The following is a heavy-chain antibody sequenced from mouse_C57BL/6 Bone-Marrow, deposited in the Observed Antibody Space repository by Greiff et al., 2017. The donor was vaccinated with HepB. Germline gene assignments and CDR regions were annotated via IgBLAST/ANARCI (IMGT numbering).Heavy chain of an antibody. Sequence: EVKLMESGGGLVQSGRSLRLSCATSGFTFSDFYMEWVRQAPGKGLEWIAASRNKANDYTTEYSASVKGRFIVSRDTSQSILYLQMNALRAEDTAIYYCARDGSNWGFDYWGQGTTLTVSS. D-gene: IGHD4-1*01. CDR2: SRNKANDYTT. CDR3: ARDGSNWGFDY. CDR1: GFTFSDFY. V-gene: IGHV7-1*01. J-gene: IGHJ2*01.